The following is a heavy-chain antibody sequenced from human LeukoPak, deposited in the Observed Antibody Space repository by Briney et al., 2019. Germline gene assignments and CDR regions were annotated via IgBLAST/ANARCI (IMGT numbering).Heavy chain of an antibody. Sequence: KPGGSLRLSCAASGFTFINAWMSWVRQAPGKGLEWVGRIKSKTDGGTTDYAAPVKGRFTISRDDSKNTLYLQMNSLKTEDTAVYYCTTTDIVLMVYAHAHAFDIWGQGTMVTVSS. CDR2: IKSKTDGGTT. CDR1: GFTFINAW. D-gene: IGHD2-8*01. V-gene: IGHV3-15*01. J-gene: IGHJ3*02. CDR3: TTTDIVLMVYAHAHAFDI.